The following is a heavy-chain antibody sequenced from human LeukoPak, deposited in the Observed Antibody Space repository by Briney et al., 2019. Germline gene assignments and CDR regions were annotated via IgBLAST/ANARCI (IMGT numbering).Heavy chain of an antibody. J-gene: IGHJ4*02. V-gene: IGHV3-53*01. CDR2: IYSGGST. D-gene: IGHD3-16*01. CDR1: GFTVSSNY. Sequence: PGGSLRLSCAASGFTVSSNYMSWVRQAPGKGLEWVSVIYSGGSTYHADSVKGRFTISRDNSKDTLYLQMNSLRAEDTAVYYCARGYGPYYGPIDYWGQGTLVTVSS. CDR3: ARGYGPYYGPIDY.